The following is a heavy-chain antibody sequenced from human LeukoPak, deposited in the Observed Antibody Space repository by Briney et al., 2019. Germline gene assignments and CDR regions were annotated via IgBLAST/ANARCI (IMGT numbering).Heavy chain of an antibody. CDR3: AKGKRYPDY. CDR2: LNLDGSDK. Sequence: GGSLRLSCVVSGFTFSESWMSWVRQAPGKGLGWVASLNLDGSDKYYVDSAKGRFTIPRDNAKNSLYLQMDSLRVEDTAVYYCAKGKRYPDYWGQGTLVTVSS. V-gene: IGHV3-7*03. D-gene: IGHD1-1*01. J-gene: IGHJ4*02. CDR1: GFTFSESW.